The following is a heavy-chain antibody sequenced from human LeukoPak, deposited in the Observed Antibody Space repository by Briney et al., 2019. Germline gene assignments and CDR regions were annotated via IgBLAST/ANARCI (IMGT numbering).Heavy chain of an antibody. D-gene: IGHD6-6*01. V-gene: IGHV4-34*01. CDR3: ARVYSSSSGSYYYYYYMDV. J-gene: IGHJ6*03. CDR2: INHSGST. Sequence: SETLSLTCAVYGGSFSGYYWSWTRQPPGKGLEWIGEINHSGSTNYNPSLKSRVTISVDTSKNQFSLKLSSVTAADTAVYYCARVYSSSSGSYYYYYYMDVWGKGTTVTVSS. CDR1: GGSFSGYY.